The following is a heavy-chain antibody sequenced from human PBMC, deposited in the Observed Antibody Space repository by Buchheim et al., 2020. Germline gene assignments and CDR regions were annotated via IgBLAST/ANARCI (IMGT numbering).Heavy chain of an antibody. J-gene: IGHJ4*02. CDR3: AGGGSYSWGY. D-gene: IGHD1-26*01. Sequence: QVQLQESGPGLVKPSGTLSLTCTVSGASINSSWWTWVRQPPGKGLEWIGEIYHSGITNYNPSLKSRVTISLDKSKNQLSLNLNSVTAADTAVYYCAGGGSYSWGYWGQGTL. CDR2: IYHSGIT. CDR1: GASINSSW. V-gene: IGHV4-4*02.